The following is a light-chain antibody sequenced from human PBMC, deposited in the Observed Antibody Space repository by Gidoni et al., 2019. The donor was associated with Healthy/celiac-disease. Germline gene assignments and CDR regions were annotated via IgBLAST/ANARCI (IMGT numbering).Light chain of an antibody. J-gene: IGLJ2*01. CDR2: EVS. Sequence: QSALTQPASVSGSPGQSITISCTGTSSDVGSYNLVSWYQQHPVKAPKLMIYEVSKRTSGVSNRFSGSKSGNTASLPLSGLQAEDEADYYCCSYAGSSTLVFGGGTKLTVL. CDR1: SSDVGSYNL. CDR3: CSYAGSSTLV. V-gene: IGLV2-23*02.